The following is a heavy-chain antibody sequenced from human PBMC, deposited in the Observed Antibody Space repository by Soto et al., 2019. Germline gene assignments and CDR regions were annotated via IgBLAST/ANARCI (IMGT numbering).Heavy chain of an antibody. CDR1: GFTFSSYS. Sequence: EVQLVESGGGLVKPGGSLRLSCAASGFTFSSYSMNWVRQAPGKGLEWVSSISSSSSNIYYADAMKGRFTMSRDNAKNLGYLQMNRLGAGDTALYYGERDGGRRGGGYFDLWGRGTLVTVSS. V-gene: IGHV3-21*04. D-gene: IGHD3-16*01. J-gene: IGHJ2*01. CDR3: ERDGGRRGGGYFDL. CDR2: ISSSSSNI.